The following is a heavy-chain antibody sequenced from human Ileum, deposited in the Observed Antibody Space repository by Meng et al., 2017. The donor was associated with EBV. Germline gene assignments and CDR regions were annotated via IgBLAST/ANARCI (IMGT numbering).Heavy chain of an antibody. J-gene: IGHJ4*02. CDR3: ARGNGWRFDY. Sequence: VLLVWAGSGLKKPGDSVTVSCQAAGYTFTSSSMNWVRHAPGQGLEWMGWININTGNPTYAQGFTGRFVFSLDTSVSTAYLQIDSLKADDTAVYYCARGNGWRFDYWGQGTLVTVSS. V-gene: IGHV7-4-1*01. CDR2: ININTGNP. CDR1: GYTFTSSS. D-gene: IGHD6-19*01.